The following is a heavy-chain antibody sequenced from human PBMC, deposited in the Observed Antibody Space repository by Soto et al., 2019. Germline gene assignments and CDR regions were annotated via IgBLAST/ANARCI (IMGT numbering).Heavy chain of an antibody. V-gene: IGHV1-3*01. Sequence: ASVKVSCKASGYTFTSYAMHWVLQAPGQRLEWMGWINAGNGNTKYSQKFQGRVTITRDTSASTAYMELSSLRSEDTAVYYCARAGPGIAVDGTLDFDYWGQGTLVTVSS. CDR3: ARAGPGIAVDGTLDFDY. J-gene: IGHJ4*02. D-gene: IGHD6-19*01. CDR2: INAGNGNT. CDR1: GYTFTSYA.